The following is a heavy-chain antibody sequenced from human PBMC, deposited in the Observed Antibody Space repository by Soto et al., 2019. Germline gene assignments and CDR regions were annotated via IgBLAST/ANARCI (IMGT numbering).Heavy chain of an antibody. V-gene: IGHV3-7*01. CDR1: GFTFSSYL. D-gene: IGHD5-18*01. CDR3: ASLTSYGWPFDY. CDR2: IKQDGSEK. Sequence: EVQLVESGGGLVQPGGSLRLSCAASGFTFSSYLMSWVRQAPGKGLEWVANIKQDGSEKYYVDSVKGRFTISRDNAKNSLYLQMNSLRAEDTAVYYCASLTSYGWPFDYWGQGTLVTVSS. J-gene: IGHJ4*02.